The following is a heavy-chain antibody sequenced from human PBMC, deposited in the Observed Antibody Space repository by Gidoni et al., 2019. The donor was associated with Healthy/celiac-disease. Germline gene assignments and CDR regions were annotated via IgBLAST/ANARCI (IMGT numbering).Heavy chain of an antibody. J-gene: IGHJ4*02. CDR1: GFTFSDYY. D-gene: IGHD1-26*01. CDR3: ARGGSPGSQYAGFDY. CDR2: ISSSSSYT. V-gene: IGHV3-11*05. Sequence: QVQLVESGGGLVKPGGSLRLSCAASGFTFSDYYMRWIRQAPGKGLGWVSYISSSSSYTNYADSVKGRFTISRDNAKNSLYLQMNSLRAEDTAVYYCARGGSPGSQYAGFDYWGQGTLVTVSS.